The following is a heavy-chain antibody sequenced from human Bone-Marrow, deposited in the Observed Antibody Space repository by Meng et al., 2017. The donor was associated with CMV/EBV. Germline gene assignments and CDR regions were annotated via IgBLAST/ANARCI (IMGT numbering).Heavy chain of an antibody. J-gene: IGHJ2*01. CDR2: INPNSGGT. CDR3: ARGGRYCSSTSCYTKWYFDL. D-gene: IGHD2-2*02. V-gene: IGHV1-2*02. CDR1: GYNFTGYY. Sequence: ASVKVSCKASGYNFTGYYMHWVRQAPGQGLEWMGWINPNSGGTNYARKFQGRITMTRDTSISTAYMELRRLRSDDTAVYYCARGGRYCSSTSCYTKWYFDLWGRGTRVTGSS.